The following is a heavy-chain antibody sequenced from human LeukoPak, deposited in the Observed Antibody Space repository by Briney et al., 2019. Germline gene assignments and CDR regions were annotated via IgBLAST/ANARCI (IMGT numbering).Heavy chain of an antibody. D-gene: IGHD1-26*01. Sequence: GGSLRLSCAASGFTFSSYSMNWVRQAPGKGLEWVSSISSSSSYIYYADSVKGRFTISRDNAKNSLYLQIDSLRDEDTAVYYCARRVGYYFDYWGQGTLVTVSS. J-gene: IGHJ4*02. CDR1: GFTFSSYS. CDR3: ARRVGYYFDY. CDR2: ISSSSSYI. V-gene: IGHV3-21*06.